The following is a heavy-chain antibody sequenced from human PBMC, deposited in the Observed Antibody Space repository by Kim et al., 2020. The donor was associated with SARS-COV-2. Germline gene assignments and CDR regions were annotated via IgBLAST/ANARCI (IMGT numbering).Heavy chain of an antibody. CDR3: ARSPRGYYDSSGYYYVLASGHIDY. J-gene: IGHJ4*02. Sequence: GGSLRLSCAASGFTFSSYGMHWVRQAPGKGLEWVAVIWYDGSNKYYADSVKGRFTISRDNSKNTLYLQMNSLRAEDTAVYYCARSPRGYYDSSGYYYVLASGHIDYWGQGTLVTVSS. CDR2: IWYDGSNK. D-gene: IGHD3-22*01. CDR1: GFTFSSYG. V-gene: IGHV3-33*08.